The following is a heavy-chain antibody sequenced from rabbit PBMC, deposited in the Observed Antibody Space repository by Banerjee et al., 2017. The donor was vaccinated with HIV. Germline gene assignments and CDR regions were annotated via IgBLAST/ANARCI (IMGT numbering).Heavy chain of an antibody. CDR2: IYAGSSGST. Sequence: QSLEESGGGLVQPEGSLTLTCTASGFSFSSSYYMCWVRQAPGKGLEWIACIYAGSSGSTYYASWAKGRFTISKTSSTTVTLQMNSLTAADTATYFCARSRSSGGYWDYFNLWGPGTLVTVS. D-gene: IGHD1-1*01. V-gene: IGHV1S40*01. CDR1: GFSFSSSYY. CDR3: ARSRSSGGYWDYFNL. J-gene: IGHJ4*01.